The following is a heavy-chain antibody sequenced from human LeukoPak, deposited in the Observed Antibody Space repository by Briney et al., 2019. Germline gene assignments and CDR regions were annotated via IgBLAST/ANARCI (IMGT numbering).Heavy chain of an antibody. CDR2: INPNSGGT. CDR1: GYTFTDYY. V-gene: IGHV1-2*02. D-gene: IGHD3-10*01. Sequence: ASVKVSCKASGYTFTDYYMHWERQAPGQGLEWMGWINPNSGGTNYAQKFQGRVTMTRDTSISTAYMELSRLRSDDTAVYYCARVKDRISMVRGVLSPQNYYYYYMDVWGKGTTVTVSS. CDR3: ARVKDRISMVRGVLSPQNYYYYYMDV. J-gene: IGHJ6*03.